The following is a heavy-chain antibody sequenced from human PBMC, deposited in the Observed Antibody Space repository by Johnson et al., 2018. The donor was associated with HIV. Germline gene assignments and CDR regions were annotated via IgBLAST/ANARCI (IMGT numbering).Heavy chain of an antibody. CDR3: AIEEGTDILTRGDAFDI. D-gene: IGHD3-9*01. V-gene: IGHV3-11*04. CDR1: GFIFSDYY. Sequence: QMLLVESGGDLVKPGGSLRLSCAASGFIFSDYYMTWIRQAPGKGLESISYISSSGRTIYYAASVKGRFTLSRDNAKKSLYLQMNSLRAEDTSVYYCAIEEGTDILTRGDAFDIWGQGTMVTVSS. CDR2: ISSSGRTI. J-gene: IGHJ3*02.